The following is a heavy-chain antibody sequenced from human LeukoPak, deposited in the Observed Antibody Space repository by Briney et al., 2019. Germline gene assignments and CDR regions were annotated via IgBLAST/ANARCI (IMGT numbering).Heavy chain of an antibody. CDR2: IIPIFGTA. CDR3: ARVPLGGSYKSHAFDI. V-gene: IGHV1-69*13. J-gene: IGHJ3*02. D-gene: IGHD1-26*01. CDR1: GGTFTSYA. Sequence: SVKVSCKASGGTFTSYAISWVRQAPGQGLEWMGGIIPIFGTANYAQKFQGRVTITADESTSTAYMELSSLRSEDTAVYYCARVPLGGSYKSHAFDIWGQGTMVTVSS.